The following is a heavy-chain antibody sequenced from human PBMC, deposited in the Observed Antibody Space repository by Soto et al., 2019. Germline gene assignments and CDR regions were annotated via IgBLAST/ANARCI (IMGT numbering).Heavy chain of an antibody. CDR1: GFTFSSYV. J-gene: IGHJ3*02. Sequence: GGSLRLSCAASGFTFSSYVMSWVRQVPGKGLEWVSAISGSDDTYYADSVRGRFTISRDNSKNTLYLEVNSLRAEDTAVYYCATGVFPVGPTIIGAFDIWGQGTMVTVSS. CDR3: ATGVFPVGPTIIGAFDI. D-gene: IGHD1-26*01. CDR2: ISGSDDT. V-gene: IGHV3-23*01.